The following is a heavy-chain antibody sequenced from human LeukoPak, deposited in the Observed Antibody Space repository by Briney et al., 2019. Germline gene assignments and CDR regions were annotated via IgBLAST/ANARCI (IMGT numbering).Heavy chain of an antibody. V-gene: IGHV4-39*01. CDR3: ARRGLMVRGVSFDY. Sequence: PSETLSLTCTVSGGSISSSSYYWGWIRQPPGKGLEWIGSIYYSGSTYYNPSLKSRVTISVDTSKNQFSLKLSSVNAADTAVYYCARRGLMVRGVSFDYWGQGTLVTVSS. CDR2: IYYSGST. J-gene: IGHJ4*02. D-gene: IGHD3-10*01. CDR1: GGSISSSSYY.